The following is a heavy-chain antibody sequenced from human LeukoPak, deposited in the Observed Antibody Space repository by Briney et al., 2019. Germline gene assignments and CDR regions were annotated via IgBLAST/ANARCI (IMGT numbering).Heavy chain of an antibody. CDR3: ARDSSTSYYYGMDV. Sequence: SETLSLTCAVYGGSFSGYYWSWIRRPPGKGLEWIGEINHSGSTNYNPSLKSRVTISVDTSKNQFSLKLSSVTAADTAVYYCARDSSTSYYYGMDVWGQGTTVTVSS. CDR1: GGSFSGYY. V-gene: IGHV4-34*01. J-gene: IGHJ6*02. D-gene: IGHD1/OR15-1a*01. CDR2: INHSGST.